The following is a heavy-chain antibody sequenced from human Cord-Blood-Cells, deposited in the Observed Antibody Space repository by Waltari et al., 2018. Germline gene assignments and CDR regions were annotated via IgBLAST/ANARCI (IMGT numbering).Heavy chain of an antibody. CDR3: ARGRGSVGTDDYSSALRYNWFDP. D-gene: IGHD6-25*01. CDR1: GGSISSYY. V-gene: IGHV4-59*01. Sequence: QVQLQASGPGLVKPSETLSLTCTVSGGSISSYYWRWIRQPPGKGLEWIGYIYYSGGTTYNPSLKSRVTISVDTSKNQCSLKLSSVTAADTAVYYCARGRGSVGTDDYSSALRYNWFDPWGQGTLVTVSS. J-gene: IGHJ5*02. CDR2: IYYSGGT.